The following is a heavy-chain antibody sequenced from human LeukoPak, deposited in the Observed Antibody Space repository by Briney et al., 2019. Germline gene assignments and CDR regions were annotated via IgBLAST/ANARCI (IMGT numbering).Heavy chain of an antibody. CDR3: ARGNLDYDFWSGYYGNNWFDP. CDR2: ISAYNGNT. V-gene: IGHV1-8*02. Sequence: ASVKVSCKASGYTFTSYGISWVRQAPGQGLEWMGWISAYNGNTGYAQKFQGRVTMTRNTSISTAYMELSSLRSEDTAVYYCARGNLDYDFWSGYYGNNWFDPWGQGTLVTVSS. D-gene: IGHD3-3*01. CDR1: GYTFTSYG. J-gene: IGHJ5*02.